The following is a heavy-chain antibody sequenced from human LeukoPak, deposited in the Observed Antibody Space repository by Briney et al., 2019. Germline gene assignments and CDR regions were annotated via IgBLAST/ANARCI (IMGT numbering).Heavy chain of an antibody. V-gene: IGHV3-23*01. CDR2: IIGGAGST. J-gene: IGHJ4*02. Sequence: GGSLRLSCAASGFSFSSRGMSWVRQAPGEGLEWVSGIIGGAGSTYYADSVKGRFTISGDNSKNTLFLQMNSLRAEDTAVYYCAHGAMYQLDYWGQGTLVTVSS. D-gene: IGHD2-2*01. CDR3: AHGAMYQLDY. CDR1: GFSFSSRG.